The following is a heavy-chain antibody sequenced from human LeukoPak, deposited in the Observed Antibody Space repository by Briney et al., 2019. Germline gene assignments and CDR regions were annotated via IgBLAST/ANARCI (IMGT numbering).Heavy chain of an antibody. J-gene: IGHJ6*02. CDR1: GGSISSYY. D-gene: IGHD3-9*01. CDR2: IYTSGST. V-gene: IGHV4-4*09. Sequence: SETLSLTCTVSGGSISSYYWSWIRQPPGKGLQWVGYIYTSGSTNYNPSLKGRVTISVDTSKNQFSLRLSPFTGPGTAVSYCATRHYGILTGHSPGGMDVWGQRTRVTVSS. CDR3: ATRHYGILTGHSPGGMDV.